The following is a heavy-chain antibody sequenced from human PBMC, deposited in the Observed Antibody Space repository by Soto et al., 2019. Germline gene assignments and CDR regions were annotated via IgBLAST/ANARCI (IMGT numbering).Heavy chain of an antibody. CDR3: ARGLTDIVVVPAAMVAYYYYYMDV. V-gene: IGHV4-34*01. D-gene: IGHD2-2*01. Sequence: SETLSLTCAVYGGSFSGYYWSWIRQPPGKGLEWIGEINHSGSTNYNPSLKTRVTISVDTSKNQFSLKLSSVTAADTAVYYCARGLTDIVVVPAAMVAYYYYYMDVWGKGTTVTVSS. CDR2: INHSGST. CDR1: GGSFSGYY. J-gene: IGHJ6*03.